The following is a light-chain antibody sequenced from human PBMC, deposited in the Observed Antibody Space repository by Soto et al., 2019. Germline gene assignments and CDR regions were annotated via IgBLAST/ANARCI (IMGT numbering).Light chain of an antibody. Sequence: EIVMTQSPATLSVSPGERVTLSCRASQSVSDNLAWYQQKPGQAPMLLIYGASTRSTGIPAKFNGSGSGKEFTLTISSLQSEDFAVYYCQEYNNWPLTFGGGTKVEIK. CDR2: GAS. CDR1: QSVSDN. J-gene: IGKJ4*01. CDR3: QEYNNWPLT. V-gene: IGKV3-15*01.